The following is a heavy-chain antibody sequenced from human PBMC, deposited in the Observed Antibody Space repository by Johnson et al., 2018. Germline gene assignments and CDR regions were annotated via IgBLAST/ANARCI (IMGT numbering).Heavy chain of an antibody. D-gene: IGHD3-22*01. V-gene: IGHV3-9*01. J-gene: IGHJ3*02. CDR1: GFTFDDYA. CDR2: ISWNSGSI. Sequence: VQLVESGGGLVQPGRSLRLSCAASGFTFDDYAMPWVRPAPGKGLEWVPGISWNSGSIGYADSVKGRFTISRDNAKNSLYLQMNSLRAEDTALYYCAKVVTMIVVDAFNIWGQGTMVTVSS. CDR3: AKVVTMIVVDAFNI.